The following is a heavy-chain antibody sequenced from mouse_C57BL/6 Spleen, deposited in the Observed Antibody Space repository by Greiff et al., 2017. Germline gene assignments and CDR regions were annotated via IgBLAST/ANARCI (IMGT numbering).Heavy chain of an antibody. CDR1: GYTFTSYW. CDR2: IHPSDSDT. CDR3: AIKGEYYYGSSSAWFAY. D-gene: IGHD1-1*01. Sequence: QVQLQQSGAELVKPGASVKVSCKASGYTFTSYWMHWVKQRPGQGLEWIGRIHPSDSDTNSNQKFKGKATLTVDKSSSTAYMQLSSLTSEYSAVYYCAIKGEYYYGSSSAWFAYWGQGTLVTVSA. J-gene: IGHJ3*01. V-gene: IGHV1-74*01.